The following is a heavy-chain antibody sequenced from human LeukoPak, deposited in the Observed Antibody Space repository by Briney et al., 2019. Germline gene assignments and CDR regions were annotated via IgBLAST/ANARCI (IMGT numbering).Heavy chain of an antibody. D-gene: IGHD5-12*01. CDR3: ARDLGYSGYVGFDY. CDR1: GGTFRSYA. Sequence: ASVKVSCKASGGTFRSYAISWVRQAPGQGLEWMGGIIPIFGTANYAQKFQGRVTITADESTSTAYMELSSLRSEDTAVYYCARDLGYSGYVGFDYWGQGTLVTVSS. CDR2: IIPIFGTA. J-gene: IGHJ4*02. V-gene: IGHV1-69*13.